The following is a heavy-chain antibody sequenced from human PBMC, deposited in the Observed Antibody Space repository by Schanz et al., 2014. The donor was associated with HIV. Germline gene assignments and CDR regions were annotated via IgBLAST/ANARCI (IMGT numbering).Heavy chain of an antibody. CDR2: ISGSDGDT. Sequence: EVQLLESGGGLVQPGGSLRLSCAASGFTFSSYAMTWVRQAPGKGLDWVSTISGSDGDTYYADSVKGRFTISRDNSRNALYLHMNSLRADDTAVYYCARDYHWNWFDPWGQGTLVTVSS. CDR1: GFTFSSYA. D-gene: IGHD1-20*01. J-gene: IGHJ5*02. CDR3: ARDYHWNWFDP. V-gene: IGHV3-23*01.